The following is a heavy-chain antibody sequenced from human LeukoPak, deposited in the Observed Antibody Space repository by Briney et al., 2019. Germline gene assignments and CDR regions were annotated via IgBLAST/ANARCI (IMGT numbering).Heavy chain of an antibody. D-gene: IGHD1-26*01. V-gene: IGHV1-46*01. CDR3: ARDGSGSYPKDYYYYGMDV. CDR1: GYTFTSYY. CDR2: INPSGGST. Sequence: ASVKVSCKASGYTFTSYYMHWVRQAPGQGLEWMGIINPSGGSTSYAQKFQGRVTMTRDTSTSTVYMELSSLRSEDTAVYYCARDGSGSYPKDYYYYGMDVWGQGTTVTVS. J-gene: IGHJ6*02.